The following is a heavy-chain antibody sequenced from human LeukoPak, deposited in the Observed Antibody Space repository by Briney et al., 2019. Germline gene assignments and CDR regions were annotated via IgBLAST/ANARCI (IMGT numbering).Heavy chain of an antibody. J-gene: IGHJ4*02. CDR2: ISSNGGST. Sequence: PGGSLRLSCAASGFTFSSYAMSWVRQAPGKGLEYVSAISSNGGSTYYADSVKGRFTISRDNSKNTLYLQMSSLRPEDTAVYYCVKGIVVVTARAFDYWGQGTLVTVSS. CDR3: VKGIVVVTARAFDY. CDR1: GFTFSSYA. V-gene: IGHV3-64D*06. D-gene: IGHD2-21*02.